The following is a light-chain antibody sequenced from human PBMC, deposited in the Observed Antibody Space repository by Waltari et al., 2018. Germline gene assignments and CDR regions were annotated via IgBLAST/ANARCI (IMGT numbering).Light chain of an antibody. CDR1: QDINTH. Sequence: DIQMTQSPSPLSASVGDRVTITCQPSQDINTHLNWYQQKAGKAPKVLIYDTSNLEIGVPSRFSGSGSGTDFIFTISSLQPEDIAAYYCQQYDNLPYTFGQGTKLEI. J-gene: IGKJ2*01. CDR2: DTS. V-gene: IGKV1-33*01. CDR3: QQYDNLPYT.